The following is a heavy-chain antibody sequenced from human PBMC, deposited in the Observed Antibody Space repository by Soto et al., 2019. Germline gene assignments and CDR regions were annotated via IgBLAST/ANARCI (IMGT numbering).Heavy chain of an antibody. CDR3: ATEGKDDSVNGGFDN. Sequence: QVQLVESGGGVVQPGRSLRLSCAASGLRVSSYGMNWVRQSPGKGLEWVAVIWYDGSNKFYGNSVKGRFTISRDNSRNTLYLQMNSLRDEDTAVYYCATEGKDDSVNGGFDNWGQGTLVTVSS. D-gene: IGHD3-22*01. V-gene: IGHV3-33*01. J-gene: IGHJ4*02. CDR2: IWYDGSNK. CDR1: GLRVSSYG.